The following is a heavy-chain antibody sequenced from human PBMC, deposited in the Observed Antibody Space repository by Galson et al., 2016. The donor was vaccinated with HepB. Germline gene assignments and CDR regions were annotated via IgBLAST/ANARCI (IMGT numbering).Heavy chain of an antibody. J-gene: IGHJ6*02. CDR2: ISGGSANI. Sequence: SLRLSCAASGFTFSSDAMSWVRQAPGKGLEWASGISGGSANIYYADSVKGRFTISRDNSKNTLYLQMNSLRAEDTAVYYCARWASSDYGDGLDVWCQGTTVTVSS. D-gene: IGHD4/OR15-4a*01. CDR1: GFTFSSDA. V-gene: IGHV3-23*01. CDR3: ARWASSDYGDGLDV.